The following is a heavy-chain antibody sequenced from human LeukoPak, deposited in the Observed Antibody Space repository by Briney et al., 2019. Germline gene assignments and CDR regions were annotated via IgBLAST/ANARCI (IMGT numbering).Heavy chain of an antibody. D-gene: IGHD2-15*01. CDR2: IYTDGSST. CDR1: GFTFSNYW. Sequence: PGGSLRLSCAASGFTFSNYWMHWVRQAPGKGLVWVSRIYTDGSSTNYADSVKGRFTISRDNAKNTLYLQMNSLRAEDTAAYYCARENCSGGSCYSFFRGVFDYWGQGTLVTVSS. J-gene: IGHJ4*02. V-gene: IGHV3-74*01. CDR3: ARENCSGGSCYSFFRGVFDY.